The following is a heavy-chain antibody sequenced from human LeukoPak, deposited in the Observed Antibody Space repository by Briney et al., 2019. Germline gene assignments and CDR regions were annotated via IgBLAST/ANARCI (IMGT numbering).Heavy chain of an antibody. D-gene: IGHD6-6*01. CDR1: DYAITSGYY. CDR3: ARFSYSSSDFDY. CDR2: VSHIGTT. J-gene: IGHJ4*02. V-gene: IGHV4-38-2*02. Sequence: SETLSLTCSVSDYAITSGYYWGWIRQPPGKGLQWIGSVSHIGTTYYKPSLKSRVTISVDTSKKQFSLKVSSVTAADTAVYYCARFSYSSSDFDYWGQGTLVTVSS.